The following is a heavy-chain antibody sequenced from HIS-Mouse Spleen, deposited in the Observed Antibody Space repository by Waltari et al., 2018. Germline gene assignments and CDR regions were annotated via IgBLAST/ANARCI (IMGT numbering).Heavy chain of an antibody. D-gene: IGHD2-8*01. CDR2: IIPILGIA. CDR1: GGTFRSYA. CDR3: ARARTNGVYYYYGMDV. Sequence: QVQLVQSGAEVKKPGSSVKVSCKASGGTFRSYAISWVRQAPGQGLEWKGRIIPILGIANYAQKFQGRVTITADKSTSTAYMELSSLRSEDTAVYYCARARTNGVYYYYGMDVWGQGTTVTVSS. J-gene: IGHJ6*02. V-gene: IGHV1-69*04.